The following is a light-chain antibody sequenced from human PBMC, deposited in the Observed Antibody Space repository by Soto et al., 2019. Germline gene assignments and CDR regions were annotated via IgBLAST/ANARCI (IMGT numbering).Light chain of an antibody. J-gene: IGKJ5*01. CDR3: QQRSNWPIT. CDR1: QSVNNY. CDR2: DTS. Sequence: ESVLTQSPATLSLSPGERATLSCRASQSVNNYLFWYQQKPGQAPRLLIYDTSDRATGIPARFSGSGSGTDFTLTISSLEPEDFAVYYCQQRSNWPITFGQGTRLEIK. V-gene: IGKV3-11*01.